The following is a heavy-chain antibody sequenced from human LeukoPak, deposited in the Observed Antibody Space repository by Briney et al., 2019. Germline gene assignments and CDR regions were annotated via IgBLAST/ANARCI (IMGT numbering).Heavy chain of an antibody. V-gene: IGHV1-18*01. J-gene: IGHJ6*03. CDR1: GYTFTSYG. Sequence: ASVKVSCKASGYTFTSYGISWVRQAPGQGLEWMGWISAYNGNTNYAQKLQGRVTVTTDTSTSTAYMELRSLRSDDTAVYCCARERGGSPQGYYYYYYMDVWGKGTTVTVSS. CDR3: ARERGGSPQGYYYYYYMDV. CDR2: ISAYNGNT. D-gene: IGHD2-15*01.